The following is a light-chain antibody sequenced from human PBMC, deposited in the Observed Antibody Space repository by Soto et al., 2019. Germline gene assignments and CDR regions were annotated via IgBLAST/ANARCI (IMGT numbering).Light chain of an antibody. V-gene: IGKV1-39*01. J-gene: IGKJ4*01. CDR1: QSISMY. Sequence: DIQMTQSPSSLSASVGDRVTITCRASQSISMYLNWYQQNSGKAPKLLIHAASTLQSGVPSRFTGSGSGTDFTLTINSLQPEDFATYYCQQSYTTPLTFGGGTKVEIK. CDR3: QQSYTTPLT. CDR2: AAS.